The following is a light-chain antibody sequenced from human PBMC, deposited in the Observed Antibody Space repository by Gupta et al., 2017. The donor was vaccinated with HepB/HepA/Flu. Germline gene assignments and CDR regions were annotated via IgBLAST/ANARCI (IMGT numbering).Light chain of an antibody. Sequence: QSVLTQPPLVSGAPGQRVTIPCTGSSCNIAAGYDVHWYQQLPGTAPKLVIYGNTNRPSGIPDRFSGSKSGTTASLTITGLQAEDEADYYCKSCDSSLTDSVFGGGTKLTVL. CDR3: KSCDSSLTDSV. CDR2: GNT. CDR1: SCNIAAGYD. J-gene: IGLJ3*02. V-gene: IGLV1-40*01.